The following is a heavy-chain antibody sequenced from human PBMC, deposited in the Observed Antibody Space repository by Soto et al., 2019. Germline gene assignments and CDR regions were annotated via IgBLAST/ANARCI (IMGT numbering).Heavy chain of an antibody. D-gene: IGHD3-22*01. V-gene: IGHV3-23*01. J-gene: IGHJ4*02. CDR1: GFTFSDYY. CDR2: ISGSGGST. Sequence: PGGSLRLSCAASGFTFSDYYMSWIRQAPGKGLEWVSYISGSGGSTYYADSVKGRFTISRDNSKNTLYLQMNSLRAEDTAVYYCAKEDVSGYYYSGLWGQGTLVTVSS. CDR3: AKEDVSGYYYSGL.